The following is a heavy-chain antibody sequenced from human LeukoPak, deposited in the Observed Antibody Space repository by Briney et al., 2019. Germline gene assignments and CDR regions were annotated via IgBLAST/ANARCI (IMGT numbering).Heavy chain of an antibody. D-gene: IGHD5-24*01. CDR3: ARGRGDGYLEDY. CDR1: GGTFSSYA. CDR2: MNPSSGNT. V-gene: IGHV1-8*03. Sequence: ASVKVSCKASGGTFSSYAISWVRQATGQGLEWMGWMNPSSGNTGYAQKFQGRVTITRNTSISTAYMELSSLRSEDTAVYYCARGRGDGYLEDYWGQGTLVTVSS. J-gene: IGHJ4*02.